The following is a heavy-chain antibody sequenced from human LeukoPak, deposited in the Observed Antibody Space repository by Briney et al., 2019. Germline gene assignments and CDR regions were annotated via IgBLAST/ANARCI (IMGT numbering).Heavy chain of an antibody. CDR2: INPSGGST. V-gene: IGHV1-46*01. Sequence: ASMKVSCKASGYTFTSYYMHWVRQAPGQGLEWMGIINPSGGSTSYAQKFQGRVTMTRDTSTSTVYMELSSLRSEDTAVYYCARSDFWSGYIYGMDVWGQGTTVTVSS. D-gene: IGHD3-3*01. CDR1: GYTFTSYY. J-gene: IGHJ6*02. CDR3: ARSDFWSGYIYGMDV.